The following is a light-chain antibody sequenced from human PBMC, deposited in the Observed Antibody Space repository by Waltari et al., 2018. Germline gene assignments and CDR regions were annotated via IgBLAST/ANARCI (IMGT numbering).Light chain of an antibody. CDR2: DVV. J-gene: IGLJ7*01. CDR3: CSYAGSYTFV. CDR1: SSDVGNYNF. V-gene: IGLV2-11*01. Sequence: QSALTQPRSVSGSPGQSVTISCSGTSSDVGNYNFVSWYQQHPGNAPKLLIYDVVKRPSGVPDRFSGSKSGNTASLTISGLQTEDEADYYFCSYAGSYTFVFGGGTQLTVL.